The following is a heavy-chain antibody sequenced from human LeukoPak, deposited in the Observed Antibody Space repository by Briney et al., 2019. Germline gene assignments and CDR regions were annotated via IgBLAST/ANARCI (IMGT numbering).Heavy chain of an antibody. Sequence: SQTLSLTCAVSGGSISSGGYSWTWIRQAPGKGLEWIGYNSDMGNSNYSPSLKSRVTISVDTSKNQFSLKVTSVTAADTAVYYCARENYYRSGSPFDYWGQGILVTVSS. V-gene: IGHV4-30-4*07. CDR3: ARENYYRSGSPFDY. J-gene: IGHJ4*02. CDR1: GGSISSGGYS. D-gene: IGHD3-10*01. CDR2: NSDMGNS.